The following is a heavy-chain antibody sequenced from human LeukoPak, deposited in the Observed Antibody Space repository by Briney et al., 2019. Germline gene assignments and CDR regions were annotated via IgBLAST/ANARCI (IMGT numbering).Heavy chain of an antibody. CDR3: ARAGPTKYYDSSGWAFDI. Sequence: GGSLRLSCAASGFTFSSYNMNWVRQAPGKGLEWVSYISSSSTTIDYADSVKGRFTISRDNAKNSLYLQMNSLRAEDTAVYYCARAGPTKYYDSSGWAFDIWGQGTMVTVSS. CDR1: GFTFSSYN. J-gene: IGHJ3*02. CDR2: ISSSSTTI. D-gene: IGHD3-22*01. V-gene: IGHV3-48*01.